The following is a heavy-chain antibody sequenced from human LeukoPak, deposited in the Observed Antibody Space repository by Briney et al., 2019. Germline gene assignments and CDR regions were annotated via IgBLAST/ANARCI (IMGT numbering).Heavy chain of an antibody. CDR2: IHYSGAT. CDR1: GGSISTYY. Sequence: PSETLSPTCTVSGGSISTYYWSWIRQPPGKGLEWIGYIHYSGATSYNPSLNSRVTVSVDTSKNQLSLKLNSVTAADTAVYYCAREYSAFEIWGPGTMVTVSS. CDR3: AREYSAFEI. V-gene: IGHV4-59*01. D-gene: IGHD1-1*01. J-gene: IGHJ3*02.